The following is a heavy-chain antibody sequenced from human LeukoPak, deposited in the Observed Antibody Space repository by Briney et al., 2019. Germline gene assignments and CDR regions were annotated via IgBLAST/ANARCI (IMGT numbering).Heavy chain of an antibody. CDR2: ISSNGGST. D-gene: IGHD3-10*01. J-gene: IGHJ4*02. CDR3: AREGGRWIGFANDY. CDR1: GFTFSSYA. V-gene: IGHV3-64*01. Sequence: GSLRLSCAASGFTFSSYAMHWVRQAPGKGLEYVSAISSNGGSTYYANSVKGRFTISRDDSKNTLYLQMGSLRAEDMAVYYCAREGGRWIGFANDYWGQGTLVTVSS.